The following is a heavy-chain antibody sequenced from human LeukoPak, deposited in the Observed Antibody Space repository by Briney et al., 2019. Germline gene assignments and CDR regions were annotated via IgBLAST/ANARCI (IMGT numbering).Heavy chain of an antibody. D-gene: IGHD2-21*01. V-gene: IGHV5-51*01. CDR2: IYPGDSDT. J-gene: IGHJ4*02. CDR3: ARHVVGGDSFDY. Sequence: GESRKISFQGSGSRFTSYWIGWVRPVPGKGLGWMGIIYPGDSDTRYSPSFQGQVTISADKSISTAYLQWSSLKASDTAMYYCARHVVGGDSFDYWGQGTLVTVSS. CDR1: GSRFTSYW.